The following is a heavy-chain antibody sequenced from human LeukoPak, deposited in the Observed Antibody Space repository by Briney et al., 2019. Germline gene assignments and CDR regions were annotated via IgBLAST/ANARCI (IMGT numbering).Heavy chain of an antibody. J-gene: IGHJ1*01. CDR3: AKSGYYGSSGREYFQH. D-gene: IGHD3-22*01. CDR2: ISGSGGST. Sequence: GGSLRLSCAASGFTFSSYAMSWVRQAPGKGLEWVSAISGSGGSTYCADSVKGRFTISRDNSKNTLYLQMNSLRAEDTAVYYCAKSGYYGSSGREYFQHWGQGTLVTVSS. CDR1: GFTFSSYA. V-gene: IGHV3-23*01.